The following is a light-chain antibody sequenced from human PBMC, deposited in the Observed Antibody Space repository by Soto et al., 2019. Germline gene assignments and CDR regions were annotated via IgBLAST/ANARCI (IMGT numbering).Light chain of an antibody. Sequence: EIVMTQSPATLSVSPGERATLSCRASQSVNSNLAWYQQKPGQAPRLLIYGASTRATGIPARFSGSGSRTEFTLTISSLQSEDFAVYYCQQYNNWLRRTFGQGTKVDIK. CDR2: GAS. V-gene: IGKV3-15*01. CDR1: QSVNSN. CDR3: QQYNNWLRRT. J-gene: IGKJ1*01.